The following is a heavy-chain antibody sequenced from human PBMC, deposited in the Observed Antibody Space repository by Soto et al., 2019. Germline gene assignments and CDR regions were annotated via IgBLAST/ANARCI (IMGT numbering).Heavy chain of an antibody. D-gene: IGHD5-12*01. CDR2: ISAYNGNT. CDR3: ARRWLRPSIDYYYYGMDV. CDR1: GYTFTSYG. Sequence: ASVNVSCKASGYTFTSYGISWVRQAPGQGLEWMGWISAYNGNTNYAQKLQGRVTMTTDTSTSTAYMELRSLRSDDTAVYYCARRWLRPSIDYYYYGMDVWGQGTTVTVSS. J-gene: IGHJ6*02. V-gene: IGHV1-18*04.